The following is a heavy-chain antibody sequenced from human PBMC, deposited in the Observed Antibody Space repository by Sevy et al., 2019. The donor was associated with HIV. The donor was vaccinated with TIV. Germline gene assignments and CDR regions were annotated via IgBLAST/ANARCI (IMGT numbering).Heavy chain of an antibody. J-gene: IGHJ4*02. D-gene: IGHD2-8*01. Sequence: GGSLRLSCTSSGFTFGDYAMSWFRQAPGKGLEWVAFIRRNSYEPYGGTTDYAASVKGRFTISRDDSKSIAYLQMNSLKTEDTAVYYCSGALGTVDAPEYYFDYWGQGTLVTVSS. CDR3: SGALGTVDAPEYYFDY. V-gene: IGHV3-49*03. CDR2: IRRNSYEPYGGTT. CDR1: GFTFGDYA.